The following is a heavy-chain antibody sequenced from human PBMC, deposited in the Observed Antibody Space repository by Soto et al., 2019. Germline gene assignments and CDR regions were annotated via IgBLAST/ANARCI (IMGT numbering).Heavy chain of an antibody. CDR1: GGTFSRHA. Sequence: QVQLVQSGAEVRKPGSSVKVSCKASGGTFSRHAISWVRQAPGQGLEWMGGIIPIFGKANHPQKFQGRVTIIADESTSTVYMELSSLRSEDTAMYYCARGWGYDSNDYYYAYWGQGTLVIVSS. D-gene: IGHD3-22*01. V-gene: IGHV1-69*01. CDR2: IIPIFGKA. J-gene: IGHJ4*02. CDR3: ARGWGYDSNDYYYAY.